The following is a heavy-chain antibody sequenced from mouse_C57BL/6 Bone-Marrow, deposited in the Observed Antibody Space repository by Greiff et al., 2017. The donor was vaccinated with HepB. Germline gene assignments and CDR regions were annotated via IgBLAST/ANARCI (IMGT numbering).Heavy chain of an antibody. V-gene: IGHV1-81*01. CDR3: ARPIGDYAMDY. CDR1: GYTFTSYG. J-gene: IGHJ4*01. Sequence: VKLMESGAELARPGASVKLSCKASGYTFTSYGISWVKQRTGQGLEWIGEIYPRSGNTYYNEKFKGKATLTADKSSSTAYMELRSLTSEDSAVYFCARPIGDYAMDYWGQGTSVTVSS. D-gene: IGHD3-1*01. CDR2: IYPRSGNT.